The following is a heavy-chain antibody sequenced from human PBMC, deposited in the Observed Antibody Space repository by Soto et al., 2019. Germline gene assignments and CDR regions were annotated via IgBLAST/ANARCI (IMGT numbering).Heavy chain of an antibody. V-gene: IGHV3-33*08. CDR1: GFTFSYYG. CDR3: ARDADTTGHYSHFDL. J-gene: IGHJ4*02. Sequence: QVQRVESGGGVVQPGGSLRLSCAASGFTFSYYGSHWVRQAPGKGLEWVAVMHTGGNEKYYVDSVKGRFTVSRDDSRNMVDLEMSGLRAEDTAEYFCARDADTTGHYSHFDLWGRGALVAVS. CDR2: MHTGGNEK. D-gene: IGHD3-9*01.